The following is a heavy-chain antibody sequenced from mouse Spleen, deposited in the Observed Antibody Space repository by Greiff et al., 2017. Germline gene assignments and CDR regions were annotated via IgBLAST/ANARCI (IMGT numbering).Heavy chain of an antibody. D-gene: IGHD2-1*01. Sequence: VQLQQSGPELVKPGASVKISCKASGYSFTDYNMNWVKQSNGKSLEWIGVINPNYGATSYNQKFKGKATLTVDQSSSTAYMQLNSLTSEDSAVYYCARRDYGNYVNYAMDYWGQGTSVTVSS. J-gene: IGHJ4*01. CDR1: GYSFTDYN. CDR3: ARRDYGNYVNYAMDY. CDR2: INPNYGAT. V-gene: IGHV1-39*01.